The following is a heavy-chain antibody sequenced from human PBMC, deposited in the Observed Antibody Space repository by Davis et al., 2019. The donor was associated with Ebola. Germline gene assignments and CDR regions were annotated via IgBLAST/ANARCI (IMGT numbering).Heavy chain of an antibody. V-gene: IGHV3-33*05. CDR2: MSYDGSNQ. D-gene: IGHD3-22*01. J-gene: IGHJ4*02. Sequence: GGSLRLSCAASGFIFRNFGIHWVRQAPGRGLEWVAVMSYDGSNQYYRESVKGRFTISRDTSKNTLYLQMNSLRVEDSAVYYCARGPNYYDSGFIDYWGQGILVTVSS. CDR1: GFIFRNFG. CDR3: ARGPNYYDSGFIDY.